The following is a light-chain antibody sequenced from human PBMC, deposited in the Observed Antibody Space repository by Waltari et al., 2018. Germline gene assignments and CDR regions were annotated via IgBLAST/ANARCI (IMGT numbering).Light chain of an antibody. CDR1: QSVRSY. J-gene: IGKJ2*01. CDR2: DAS. V-gene: IGKV3-11*01. Sequence: IVLTQSPATLSVSPGERATLSCRSRQSVRSYLGWYQQKHGQAHRLLIYDASNRATGIPARFSGSGSGTDFTLTISSLEPEDFAVYYCQQRSNWPGTFGQGTKLEI. CDR3: QQRSNWPGT.